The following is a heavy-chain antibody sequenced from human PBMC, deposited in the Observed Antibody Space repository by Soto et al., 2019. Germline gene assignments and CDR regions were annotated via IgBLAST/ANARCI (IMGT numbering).Heavy chain of an antibody. CDR1: GYSISSGYY. J-gene: IGHJ4*02. CDR3: AREGDDVLRFLEWLSDGGRYFDY. Sequence: PSETLSLTCAVSGYSISSGYYWGWIRPPPGKGLEWIGTIYLSGTTYYNPSLKSRVTISVDTSKNQFSLKLSSVTAADTAVYYCAREGDDVLRFLEWLSDGGRYFDYWGQGTLVTVSA. CDR2: IYLSGTT. D-gene: IGHD3-3*01. V-gene: IGHV4-38-2*02.